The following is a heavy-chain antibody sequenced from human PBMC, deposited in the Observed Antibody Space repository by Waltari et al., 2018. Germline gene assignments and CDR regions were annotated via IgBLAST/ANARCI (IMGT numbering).Heavy chain of an antibody. CDR2: INHSGST. CDR1: GGSFSGYY. CDR3: ARTEVLWFGVPSPPTRFDY. D-gene: IGHD3-10*01. Sequence: QVQLQQWGAGLLKPSETLSLTCAVYGGSFSGYYWSWIRQPPGKGLEWIGEINHSGSTNYNPSLKSRVTISVDTSKNQFSLKLSSVTAADTAVYYCARTEVLWFGVPSPPTRFDYWGQGTLVTVSS. J-gene: IGHJ4*02. V-gene: IGHV4-34*01.